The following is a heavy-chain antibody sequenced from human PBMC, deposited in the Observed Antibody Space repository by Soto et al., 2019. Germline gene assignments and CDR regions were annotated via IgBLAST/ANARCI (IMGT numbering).Heavy chain of an antibody. CDR1: GFTFSTYS. V-gene: IGHV3-21*01. Sequence: PGGSLRLSCAASGFTFSTYSMNWVRQAPGRGLEWVSSISSSSSFIYYADSVKGRFTISRDNAKNSLFLLMSSLRAEDTAVYYCEKDGGYRNPPELDYWGRGTRFTVPS. CDR3: EKDGGYRNPPELDY. D-gene: IGHD5-18*01. J-gene: IGHJ4*02. CDR2: ISSSSSFI.